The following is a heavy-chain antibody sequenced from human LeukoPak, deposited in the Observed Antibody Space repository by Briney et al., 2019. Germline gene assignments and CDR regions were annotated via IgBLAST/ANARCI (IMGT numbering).Heavy chain of an antibody. Sequence: ASVKVSCKASGYTFTSYAMNWVRQAPGQGLEWMGWINTNTGNPTYAQGFIGRFVFSLDTSISTAYLQISSLKAEDTAVYYCARARTEVGATVLDYWGQGTLVTVSS. CDR1: GYTFTSYA. V-gene: IGHV7-4-1*02. D-gene: IGHD1-26*01. CDR2: INTNTGNP. CDR3: ARARTEVGATVLDY. J-gene: IGHJ4*02.